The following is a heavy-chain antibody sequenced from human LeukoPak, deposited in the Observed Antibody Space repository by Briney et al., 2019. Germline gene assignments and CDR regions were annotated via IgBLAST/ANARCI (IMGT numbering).Heavy chain of an antibody. J-gene: IGHJ3*02. D-gene: IGHD4-17*01. CDR3: ARDLVTVTKGFDI. CDR1: GDSFSSHY. CDR2: ISCIGST. Sequence: PSETLSLTCAVSGDSFSSHYWTWIRQPPGKGLEWIGYISCIGSTNYNPSLKSRVTISIDTSKNQFSLKLSSVTAADTAVYYCARDLVTVTKGFDIWGQGTMVSVSS. V-gene: IGHV4-59*11.